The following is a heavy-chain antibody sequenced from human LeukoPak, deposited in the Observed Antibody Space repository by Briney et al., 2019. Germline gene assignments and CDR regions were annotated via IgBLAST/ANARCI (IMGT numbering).Heavy chain of an antibody. J-gene: IGHJ4*02. CDR2: ISSSGSTI. D-gene: IGHD1-26*01. Sequence: GSLRLSCAASGFNFSSHEMNWVRQAPGKGLEWVSYISSSGSTIYYADFVKGRFTISRDNAKSSLYLQLNSLRVDDTAVYYCARDAAATAGDSWGQGTLVTVSS. V-gene: IGHV3-48*03. CDR3: ARDAAATAGDS. CDR1: GFNFSSHE.